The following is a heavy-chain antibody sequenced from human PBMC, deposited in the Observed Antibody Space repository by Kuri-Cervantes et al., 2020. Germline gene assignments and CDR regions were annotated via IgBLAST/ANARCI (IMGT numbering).Heavy chain of an antibody. V-gene: IGHV5-51*01. CDR1: GYSFTNYW. D-gene: IGHD4-23*01. J-gene: IGHJ4*02. Sequence: GESLKISCKGSGYSFTNYWIGWVRQLPGKGLEWMGIISPGDSETRYNPSLQGQVTISVDKSISTAYLQWDSLKASDTAMYYCARQPPPTVVTPYYFDYWGQGTLVTVSS. CDR2: ISPGDSET. CDR3: ARQPPPTVVTPYYFDY.